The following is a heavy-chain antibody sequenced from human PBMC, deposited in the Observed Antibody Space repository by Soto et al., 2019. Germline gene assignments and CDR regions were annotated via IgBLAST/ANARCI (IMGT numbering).Heavy chain of an antibody. CDR3: ARVWVDCSGGSCYPSYYFVY. V-gene: IGHV1-46*01. D-gene: IGHD2-15*01. J-gene: IGHJ4*02. CDR1: GYTFTSYY. Sequence: ASVKVSCKASGYTFTSYYMHWVRQAPGQGLEWMGIINPSGGSTSYAQKFQGRVTMTRDTSTSTVYMELSSLRSEDTAVYYCARVWVDCSGGSCYPSYYFVYWGQGTLVTVSS. CDR2: INPSGGST.